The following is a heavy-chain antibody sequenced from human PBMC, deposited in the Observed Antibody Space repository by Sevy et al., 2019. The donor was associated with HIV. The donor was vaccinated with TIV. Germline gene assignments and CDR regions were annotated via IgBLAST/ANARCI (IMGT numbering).Heavy chain of an antibody. D-gene: IGHD5-12*01. CDR2: IGYAGDI. J-gene: IGHJ6*02. V-gene: IGHV3-13*01. CDR1: GFTFSKYD. Sequence: GGSLRLSCAASGFTFSKYDMHWVRQVSGKSVEWVSGIGYAGDIYYLDSVKGRFTISRENAKNSLYLEMNSLRAGDTALYYCARGGPEGYYYYGLDVWGQGTTVTVSS. CDR3: ARGGPEGYYYYGLDV.